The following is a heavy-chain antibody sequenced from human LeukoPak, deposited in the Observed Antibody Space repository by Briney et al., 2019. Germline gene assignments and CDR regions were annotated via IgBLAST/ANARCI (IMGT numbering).Heavy chain of an antibody. D-gene: IGHD7-27*01. Sequence: SETLSLTCGFYGASFSDYYWNWLRQPPGKGLEWIGEIHPSGSTTYNPALQSRVTISLDTSKNQFSLKLNSVTAEDTAVYYCAKTGDHYYFDYWGQGTLVTVSS. CDR2: IHPSGST. CDR3: AKTGDHYYFDY. J-gene: IGHJ4*02. V-gene: IGHV4-34*01. CDR1: GASFSDYY.